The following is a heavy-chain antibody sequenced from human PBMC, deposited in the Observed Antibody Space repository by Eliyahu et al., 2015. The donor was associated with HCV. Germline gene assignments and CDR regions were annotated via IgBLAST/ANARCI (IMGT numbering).Heavy chain of an antibody. D-gene: IGHD5-24*01. V-gene: IGHV3-7*01. CDR2: IKPDGGEI. J-gene: IGHJ5*02. CDR1: GFTFSSYW. CDR3: VRDVMAPQFAS. Sequence: EVQLVESGGGLVQPGGSXRLSCAASGFTFSSYWXXXVRQAPGKGLEWVANIKPDGGEIKYVDSVXGRFTISRDNAKNTLYLQMNSLRAEDTAVYYCVRDVMAPQFASWGQETLVTVSS.